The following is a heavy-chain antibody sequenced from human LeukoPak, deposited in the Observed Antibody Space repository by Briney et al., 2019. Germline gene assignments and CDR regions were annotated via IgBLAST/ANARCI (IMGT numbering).Heavy chain of an antibody. CDR3: ARINSSSAAWNWFVP. V-gene: IGHV4-34*01. CDR1: GGSFSGYY. Sequence: SETLSLTCAVYGGSFSGYYWSWIRQPPGKGLEWIGEINHSGSTNYNPSLKSRVTISVDTSKNQFSLKLSSVTAADTAVYYCARINSSSAAWNWFVPWGQGTLVTVSS. J-gene: IGHJ5*02. CDR2: INHSGST. D-gene: IGHD6-13*01.